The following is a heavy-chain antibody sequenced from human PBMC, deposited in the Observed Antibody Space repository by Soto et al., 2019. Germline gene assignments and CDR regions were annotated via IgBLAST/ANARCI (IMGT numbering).Heavy chain of an antibody. J-gene: IGHJ4*02. CDR3: ARELNTDSSAFYSFAY. V-gene: IGHV1-18*01. CDR1: GYTFIAYG. CDR2: VSVNDERT. Sequence: QVQLVQSGPEVKPPGASVTVSCKTSGYTFIAYGLAWLRQAPGQRPEWMGWVSVNDERTIYAHNFQGRVTMTTDRSTTTTYMELRSLTSDDTAVYYCARELNTDSSAFYSFAYWGQGTLVTVSS. D-gene: IGHD3-22*01.